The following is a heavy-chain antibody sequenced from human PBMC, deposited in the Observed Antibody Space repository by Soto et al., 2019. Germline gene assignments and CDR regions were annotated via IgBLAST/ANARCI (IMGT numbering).Heavy chain of an antibody. Sequence: VASVKVSCKVSGYTLTELSRHWVRQAPGKGLEWMGGFDPEDGETVYAQKFQGRVTMTEDTSTDTAYMELSRLRSEDTAVYYCATEWGATTIYYFDYWGQGTLVPPSS. D-gene: IGHD1-26*01. J-gene: IGHJ4*01. V-gene: IGHV1-24*01. CDR1: GYTLTELS. CDR2: FDPEDGET. CDR3: ATEWGATTIYYFDY.